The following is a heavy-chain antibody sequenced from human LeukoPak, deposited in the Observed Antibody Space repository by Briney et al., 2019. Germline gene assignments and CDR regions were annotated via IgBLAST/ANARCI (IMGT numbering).Heavy chain of an antibody. V-gene: IGHV1-2*02. D-gene: IGHD3-16*01. CDR3: ARVGLGEWLYY. CDR2: INRNSGGT. CDR1: GYTFTGYY. J-gene: IGHJ4*02. Sequence: GASVKVSCKASGYTFTGYYMHWVRQAPGQGLEWMGWINRNSGGTNYAQKFQGRVTMTRDTSISTAYMELSRLRSDDTAVYYCARVGLGEWLYYWGQGTLVTVSS.